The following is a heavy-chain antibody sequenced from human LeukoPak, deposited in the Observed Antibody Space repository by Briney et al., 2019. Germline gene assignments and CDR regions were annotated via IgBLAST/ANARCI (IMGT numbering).Heavy chain of an antibody. CDR1: GFTFSSYS. CDR2: ISSSSSYI. J-gene: IGHJ5*02. CDR3: ARMYSGYDNQPDWFDP. V-gene: IGHV3-21*01. Sequence: GGSLRLSCAASGFTFSSYSMNWVRQAPGKGLEWVSSISSSSSYIYYADSVKGRFTISRDNAKNSLYLQMNSLRAEDTAVYYCARMYSGYDNQPDWFDPWGQGTLVTVSS. D-gene: IGHD5-12*01.